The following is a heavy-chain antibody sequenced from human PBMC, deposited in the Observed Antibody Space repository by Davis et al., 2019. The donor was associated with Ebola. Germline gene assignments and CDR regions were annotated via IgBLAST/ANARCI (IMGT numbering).Heavy chain of an antibody. CDR1: GYTFTNYY. Sequence: ASVKVSCKASGYTFTNYYMHWVRQAPGQGLEWMGMINPNDGRTIYAQKFQGRVTVTRDTSTTTVYMDLSSLRSEDTALYYCTTPGGQDSGYDVFDIWGPGTTVTVS. V-gene: IGHV1-46*03. CDR2: INPNDGRT. J-gene: IGHJ3*02. D-gene: IGHD5-12*01. CDR3: TTPGGQDSGYDVFDI.